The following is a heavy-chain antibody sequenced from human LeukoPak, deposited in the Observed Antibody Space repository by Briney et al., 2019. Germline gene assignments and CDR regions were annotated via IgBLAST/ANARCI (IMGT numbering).Heavy chain of an antibody. D-gene: IGHD3-3*01. V-gene: IGHV3-7*01. CDR3: ARDLDDFWSGYLRRYYGMDV. CDR2: IKQDGSEK. J-gene: IGHJ6*02. Sequence: GGSLRLSCAASGFTFSSYWMSWVRQAPGKGLEWVANIKQDGSEKYCVDSVKGRFTISRDNAKNSLYLQMNSLRAEDTAVYYCARDLDDFWSGYLRRYYGMDVWGQGTTVTVSS. CDR1: GFTFSSYW.